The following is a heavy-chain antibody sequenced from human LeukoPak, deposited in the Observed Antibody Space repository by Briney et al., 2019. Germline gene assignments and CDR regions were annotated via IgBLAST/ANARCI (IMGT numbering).Heavy chain of an antibody. CDR2: INPSGGST. CDR1: GYSFTNNY. J-gene: IGHJ6*02. D-gene: IGHD3-3*01. Sequence: ASVKVSCKPSGYSFTNNYMHWVRQAPGQGLEWMGIINPSGGSTNYAQKFQGRVAMTRDTSTSTVYMELSSLRSEDTAVYYCARTSGFTLGYYYYGMDVWGQGTTVTVSS. V-gene: IGHV1-46*01. CDR3: ARTSGFTLGYYYYGMDV.